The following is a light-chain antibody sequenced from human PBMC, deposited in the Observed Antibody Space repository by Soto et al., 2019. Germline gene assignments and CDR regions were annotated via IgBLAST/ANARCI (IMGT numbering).Light chain of an antibody. V-gene: IGKV3D-11*01. J-gene: IGKJ1*01. CDR2: LAS. CDR3: HQRQSWLRT. CDR1: QAVNTR. Sequence: EIVLSQSPATLSLFPGDRVTLSCRASQAVNTRLAWYQHKPGQAPRLLIYLASNRAAGVPARFSGSGSGTDFTLTISDVEPEDFAVYYCHQRQSWLRTFGQGTKVDI.